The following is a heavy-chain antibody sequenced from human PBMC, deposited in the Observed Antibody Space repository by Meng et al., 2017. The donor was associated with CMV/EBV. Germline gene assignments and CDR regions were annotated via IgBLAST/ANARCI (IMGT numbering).Heavy chain of an antibody. CDR1: GGSFSGYY. CDR2: INHSRST. J-gene: IGHJ6*02. CDR3: ARGGAAYYYYGMDV. D-gene: IGHD3-10*01. Sequence: SETLSLTCAVYGGSFSGYYWSWIRQPPGKGLEWIGEINHSRSTNYNPSLKSRVTISVDTSKNQFSLKLSSVTAADTAVYYCARGGAAYYYYGMDVWGQGTTVTVSS. V-gene: IGHV4-34*01.